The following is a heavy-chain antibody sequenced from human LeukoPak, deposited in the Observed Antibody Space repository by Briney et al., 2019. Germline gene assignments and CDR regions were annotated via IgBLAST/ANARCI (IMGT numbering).Heavy chain of an antibody. Sequence: GGSLRLSCAASGFTFSSYGMHWVRQAPGKGLEWVAVISYDGSNKYYADSVKGRFTISRDNSKNTLYLQMNSLRAEDTAVYYCAKGSNRGVATIDYWGQGTLVTVSS. CDR3: AKGSNRGVATIDY. V-gene: IGHV3-30*18. CDR2: ISYDGSNK. D-gene: IGHD5-12*01. J-gene: IGHJ4*02. CDR1: GFTFSSYG.